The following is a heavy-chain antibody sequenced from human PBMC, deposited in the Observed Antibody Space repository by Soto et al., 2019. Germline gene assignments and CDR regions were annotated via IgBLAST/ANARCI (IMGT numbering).Heavy chain of an antibody. V-gene: IGHV4-59*01. CDR2: IYYSGNT. CDR3: ARGAGYSSSWPFDP. J-gene: IGHJ5*02. Sequence: TSETLSLTCTVSGGSMSGSFWSWIRQPPGKGLEWIGYIYYSGNTDYNPSLKSRVTISVDTSKNQFSLKLSSVTAADTAVYYCARGAGYSSSWPFDPWGQGTLVTVSS. D-gene: IGHD6-13*01. CDR1: GGSMSGSF.